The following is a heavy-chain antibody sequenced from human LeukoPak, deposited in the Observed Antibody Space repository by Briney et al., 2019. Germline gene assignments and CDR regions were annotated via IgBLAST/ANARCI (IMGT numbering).Heavy chain of an antibody. CDR1: GGSLNSDSYY. J-gene: IGHJ6*03. Sequence: PSETLSLTCTVSGGSLNSDSYYGGWVRQPPGKGLFWIANINPDGSTYYNPSLKSRVTISIDTSKNQFSLNVSSVTAADTAIYYCMRLVTNYYHDRSLDSFYMDVWGRGTTVTVSS. CDR2: INPDGST. V-gene: IGHV4-39*01. CDR3: MRLVTNYYHDRSLDSFYMDV. D-gene: IGHD3-22*01.